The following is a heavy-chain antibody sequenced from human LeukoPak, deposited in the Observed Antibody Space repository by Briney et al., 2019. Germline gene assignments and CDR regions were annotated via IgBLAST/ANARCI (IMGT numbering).Heavy chain of an antibody. Sequence: PSETLSLTCTVSGVSISNYYWTWLRQPPGKGLEWIGYIFHSGSTKYNPSLQSRVTISVDTSKNRCSLKLSSVTAADTAVYYCARHSPTYYDFDYWGQGTLVTVSS. CDR3: ARHSPTYYDFDY. D-gene: IGHD3-10*01. J-gene: IGHJ4*02. CDR2: IFHSGST. CDR1: GVSISNYY. V-gene: IGHV4-59*08.